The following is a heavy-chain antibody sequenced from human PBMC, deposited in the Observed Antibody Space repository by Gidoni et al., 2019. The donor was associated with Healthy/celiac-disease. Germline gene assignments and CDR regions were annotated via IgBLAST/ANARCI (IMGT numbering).Heavy chain of an antibody. CDR3: ARDSGSSGYVYY. CDR2: IAYDGSNK. J-gene: IGHJ4*02. D-gene: IGHD5-12*01. CDR1: AFTFSSYA. Sequence: QVQLVESGGGVVQPGRSLRLSCAVSAFTFSSYAMHWVRQAPGKGLEWVAVIAYDGSNKYYADSVKGRFTISRDKSKNTLYRQMNSLRAEDTAVYYCARDSGSSGYVYYWGQGTLVTVSS. V-gene: IGHV3-30-3*01.